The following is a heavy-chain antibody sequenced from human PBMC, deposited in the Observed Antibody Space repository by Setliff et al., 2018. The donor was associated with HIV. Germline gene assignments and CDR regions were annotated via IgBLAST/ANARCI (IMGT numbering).Heavy chain of an antibody. CDR2: SSDSGYT. V-gene: IGHV4-38-2*02. J-gene: IGHJ4*02. Sequence: SETLSLTCSVSGPSLSTGHHWGWIRQTPEKGLEWMGSSSDSGYTQYTPSLKSRVTIFVDTARKKFSLKLNSVTAADTAVYYCARHQYYYDSSGGGALDYWGQGTLVTVSS. CDR3: ARHQYYYDSSGGGALDY. CDR1: GPSLSTGHH. D-gene: IGHD3-22*01.